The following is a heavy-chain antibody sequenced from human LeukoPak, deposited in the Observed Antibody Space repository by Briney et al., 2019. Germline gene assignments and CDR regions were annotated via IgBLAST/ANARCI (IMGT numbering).Heavy chain of an antibody. Sequence: GGSLRLSCAASGFTFSRYGMHWVRQAPGKGLEWVAVISYDGSNKYYADSVKGRFTISRDNSKNTLYLQMNSLRAEDTAVYYCAKDVIAAAGPIDYWGQGTLVTVSS. CDR1: GFTFSRYG. V-gene: IGHV3-30*18. CDR2: ISYDGSNK. D-gene: IGHD6-13*01. J-gene: IGHJ4*02. CDR3: AKDVIAAAGPIDY.